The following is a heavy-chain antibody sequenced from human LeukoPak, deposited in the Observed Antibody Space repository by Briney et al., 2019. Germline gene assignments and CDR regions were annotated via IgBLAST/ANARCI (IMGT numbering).Heavy chain of an antibody. CDR1: GFTFTTYS. CDR3: ARARGSSSRYHFDS. D-gene: IGHD6-13*01. Sequence: GRSLRLSCAASGFTFTTYSMNWVRQAPGEGLEWVSSISSISTYIYYADSVKGRFTISRDNAKNSLYLQMNSLKTEDTAVYYCARARGSSSRYHFDSWGQGTLVTVSS. J-gene: IGHJ4*02. V-gene: IGHV3-21*03. CDR2: ISSISTYI.